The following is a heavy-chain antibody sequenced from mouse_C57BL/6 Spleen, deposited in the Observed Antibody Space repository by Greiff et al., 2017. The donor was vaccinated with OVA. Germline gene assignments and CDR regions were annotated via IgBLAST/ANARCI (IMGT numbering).Heavy chain of an antibody. CDR3: TRGDYYGSSPYAMDY. J-gene: IGHJ4*01. CDR2: IYPGNSDT. CDR1: GYTFTSYW. Sequence: EVQRVESGTVLARPGASVKMSCKTSGYTFTSYWMHWVKQRPGQGLEWIGAIYPGNSDTSYNQKFKGKAKLTAVTSASTAYMELSSLTNEDSAVYYCTRGDYYGSSPYAMDYWGQGTSVTVSS. V-gene: IGHV1-5*01. D-gene: IGHD1-1*01.